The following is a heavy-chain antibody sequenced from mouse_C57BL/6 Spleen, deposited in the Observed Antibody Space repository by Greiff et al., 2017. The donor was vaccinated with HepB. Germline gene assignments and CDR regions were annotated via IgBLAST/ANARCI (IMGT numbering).Heavy chain of an antibody. CDR1: GYTFTSYW. J-gene: IGHJ4*01. CDR3: AREYYGSYYAMDY. CDR2: IHHNSGST. Sequence: QVQLKQPGAELVKPGASVKLSCKASGYTFTSYWMHWVKQRPGQGLEWIGMIHHNSGSTNYNEKFKSKATLTVDKSSSTAYMQLSSLTSEDSAVYYCAREYYGSYYAMDYWGQGTSVTVSS. D-gene: IGHD1-1*01. V-gene: IGHV1-64*01.